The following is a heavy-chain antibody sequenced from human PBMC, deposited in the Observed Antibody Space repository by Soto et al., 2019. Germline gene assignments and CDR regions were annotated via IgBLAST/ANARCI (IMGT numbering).Heavy chain of an antibody. V-gene: IGHV3-21*01. Sequence: EVQLVESGGGLVKPGGSLRLSCAASGFTFSSYSMNWVRQAPGKGLEWVSSISSSSSYIYYADSVKGRFTISRDNAKNSLYLQMNSLRAEDTAVYYCARDLDPEQWPSRGWGRWFDPWGQGTLVTVSS. CDR1: GFTFSSYS. D-gene: IGHD6-19*01. CDR3: ARDLDPEQWPSRGWGRWFDP. J-gene: IGHJ5*02. CDR2: ISSSSSYI.